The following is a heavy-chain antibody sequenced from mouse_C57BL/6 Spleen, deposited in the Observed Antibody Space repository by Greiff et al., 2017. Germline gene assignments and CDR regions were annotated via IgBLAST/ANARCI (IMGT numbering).Heavy chain of an antibody. CDR3: ARYYYYGSSHFDY. CDR2: IDPSYSYT. J-gene: IGHJ2*01. V-gene: IGHV1-50*01. Sequence: QVQLQQPGAELVKPGASVKLSCKASGYTFTSYWMQWVKQRPGQGLEWIGEIDPSYSYTNYNQKFKGKATLTVYTSSRTAYMQLSSLTSEDSAVYYCARYYYYGSSHFDYWGQGTTLTVSS. CDR1: GYTFTSYW. D-gene: IGHD1-1*01.